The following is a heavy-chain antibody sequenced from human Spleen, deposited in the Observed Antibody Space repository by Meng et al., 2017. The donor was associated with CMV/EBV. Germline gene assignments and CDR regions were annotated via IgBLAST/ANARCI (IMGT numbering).Heavy chain of an antibody. V-gene: IGHV1-2*06. J-gene: IGHJ5*02. D-gene: IGHD3-10*01. CDR1: GYTFTGYY. CDR2: INPNSGDT. Sequence: QVHLVQPGADVKKPGASVKVSCKTSGYTFTGYYLHWVRQAPRQGLEWMGRINPNSGDTNYAQNFQGRVTMTRDTSISTAYMELSRLRSDDTAIYYCARERGFGSPGEFDPWGQGTLVTVSS. CDR3: ARERGFGSPGEFDP.